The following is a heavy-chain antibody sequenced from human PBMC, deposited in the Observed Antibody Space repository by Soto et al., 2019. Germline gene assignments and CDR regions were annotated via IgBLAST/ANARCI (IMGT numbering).Heavy chain of an antibody. V-gene: IGHV1-69*02. CDR1: GGTFSSYT. Sequence: SVKVSCKASGGTFSSYTISWVRQAPGQGLEWMGRIIPILGIANYAQKFQGRVTITADKSTSTAYMELSSLRSDDTAVYYCARVLVTCIAVAGHEYYFDYWGQGTLVTVSS. D-gene: IGHD6-19*01. CDR2: IIPILGIA. J-gene: IGHJ4*02. CDR3: ARVLVTCIAVAGHEYYFDY.